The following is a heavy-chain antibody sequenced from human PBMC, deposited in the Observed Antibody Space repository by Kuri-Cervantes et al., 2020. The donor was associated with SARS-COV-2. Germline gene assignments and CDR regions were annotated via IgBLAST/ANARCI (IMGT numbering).Heavy chain of an antibody. V-gene: IGHV3-30-3*01. CDR1: GFPFSSYA. CDR2: ISYDGSNK. CDR3: ARGVAELRYYGMDV. J-gene: IGHJ6*02. Sequence: GGSLRLSCAASGFPFSSYAMHWVRQAPGKGLEWVAVISYDGSNKYYADSVKGRFTISRDNSKNTLYLQMNSLRAEDTAVYYCARGVAELRYYGMDVWGQGTTVTVSS. D-gene: IGHD1-7*01.